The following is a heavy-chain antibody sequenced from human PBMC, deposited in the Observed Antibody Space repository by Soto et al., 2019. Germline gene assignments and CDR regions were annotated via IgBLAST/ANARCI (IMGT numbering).Heavy chain of an antibody. J-gene: IGHJ4*02. D-gene: IGHD2-2*01. CDR3: ARDRVGYCSGTSCSGGYYFDS. Sequence: GGSLRLSCAASGFTFSSYNMNWVRQAPGKGLEWEWVSSISTRSSYIYYADSVKGRFTISRDNGKNSLYLQMNSLRAEDTAVYYCARDRVGYCSGTSCSGGYYFDSWGQGTLVTVSS. V-gene: IGHV3-21*01. CDR1: GFTFSSYN. CDR2: ISTRSSYI.